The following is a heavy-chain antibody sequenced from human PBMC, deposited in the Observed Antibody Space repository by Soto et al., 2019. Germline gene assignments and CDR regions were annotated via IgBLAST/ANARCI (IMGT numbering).Heavy chain of an antibody. J-gene: IGHJ4*02. Sequence: EVQLVESGGGLVQPGGSLRLSCAASGFTLSNYWMHWARQAPGKGLVWVSRISSDGSSTNYADSVKGRFTISRDNAKKTVILQMNSLSAEDTAVYYCARVPYCSSSSCYSYFDSWGQGTLVTVSS. D-gene: IGHD2-2*01. CDR1: GFTLSNYW. CDR3: ARVPYCSSSSCYSYFDS. CDR2: ISSDGSST. V-gene: IGHV3-74*01.